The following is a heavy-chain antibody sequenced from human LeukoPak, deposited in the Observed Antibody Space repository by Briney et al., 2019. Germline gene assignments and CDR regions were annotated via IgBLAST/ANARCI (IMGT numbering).Heavy chain of an antibody. D-gene: IGHD4-17*01. CDR1: GGSISSSSYY. CDR3: ARQSGYGDYALRYFDY. V-gene: IGHV4-39*01. Sequence: SETLSLTCTVSGGSISSSSYYWRWIRQPPGKGPEWIGSIYYSGSTYYNPSLKSRFTISVDTSKNQFSLKLSSVTAADTAVYYCARQSGYGDYALRYFDYWGQGTLVTVSS. CDR2: IYYSGST. J-gene: IGHJ4*02.